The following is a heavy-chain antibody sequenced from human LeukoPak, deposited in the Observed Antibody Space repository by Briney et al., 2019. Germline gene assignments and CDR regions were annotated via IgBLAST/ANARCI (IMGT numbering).Heavy chain of an antibody. CDR3: ARRSYSDSSGYISF. CDR1: EYTFTGYY. J-gene: IGHJ4*02. D-gene: IGHD3-22*01. V-gene: IGHV1-2*02. Sequence: ASVKVSCKASEYTFTGYYVHWVRQAPGQGLEWMGWINPKSGGTNYVQRFQGRVTMTRDTSISTAYMELTSLRSDDTAVYYCARRSYSDSSGYISFWGQGTLVSVSS. CDR2: INPKSGGT.